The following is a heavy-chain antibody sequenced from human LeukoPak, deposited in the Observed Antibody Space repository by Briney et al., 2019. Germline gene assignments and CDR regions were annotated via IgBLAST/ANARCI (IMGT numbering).Heavy chain of an antibody. J-gene: IGHJ4*02. V-gene: IGHV3-23*01. CDR3: AKNRGSSITSCFDY. CDR1: GFTFSSYA. Sequence: RPGGSLRLSCAASGFTFSSYAMSWVRQAPGKGLEWVSAISGSGGSTYYADSVKGRFTISRDNSKNTLYLQMNSLRAEDTAVYYCAKNRGSSITSCFDYWGQGTLVTVSS. CDR2: ISGSGGST. D-gene: IGHD2-2*01.